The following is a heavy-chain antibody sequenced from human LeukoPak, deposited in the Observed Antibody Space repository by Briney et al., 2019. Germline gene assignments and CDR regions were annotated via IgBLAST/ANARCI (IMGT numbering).Heavy chain of an antibody. Sequence: GGSLRLSCAASGVTFSSYAMHWVRQAPGRGLEWVAVISYDGGNKYYADSVKGRFTISRDNSKNTVYLEMNSLIAEDTAVYYCAKGQTVSTIDAFDTWGQGTLVTVSS. CDR1: GVTFSSYA. CDR3: AKGQTVSTIDAFDT. J-gene: IGHJ3*02. CDR2: ISYDGGNK. V-gene: IGHV3-30*18. D-gene: IGHD5/OR15-5a*01.